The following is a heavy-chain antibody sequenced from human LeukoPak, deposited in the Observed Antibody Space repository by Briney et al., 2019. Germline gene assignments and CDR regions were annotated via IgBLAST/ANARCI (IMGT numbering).Heavy chain of an antibody. D-gene: IGHD3-9*01. CDR3: AKDRLRYFDRPYY. CDR1: GFTFSSYG. CDR2: IRYDGSNK. Sequence: GGSLRLSCAASGFTFSSYGMHWVRQAPGKGLEWVAFIRYDGSNKYYADSVKGRFTISRDNSKNTLYLQMNSLRAEDTAVYYCAKDRLRYFDRPYYWGQGTLVTVSS. J-gene: IGHJ4*02. V-gene: IGHV3-30*02.